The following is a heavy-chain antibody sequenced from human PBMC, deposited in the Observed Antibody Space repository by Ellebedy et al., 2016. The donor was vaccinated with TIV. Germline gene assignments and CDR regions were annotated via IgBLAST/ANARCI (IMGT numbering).Heavy chain of an antibody. V-gene: IGHV5-51*01. D-gene: IGHD3-16*02. CDR1: GYRFTGYW. CDR3: ARGSWREVSTWFEN. Sequence: GESLKISCQGSGYRFTGYWIGWVRQLPEKGLEWLWIIFPGDFDTRYSPSFQGQVTISADKSTATAYLQWTSLKASDSAMYYCARGSWREVSTWFENWGQGTLVTVSS. CDR2: IFPGDFDT. J-gene: IGHJ4*02.